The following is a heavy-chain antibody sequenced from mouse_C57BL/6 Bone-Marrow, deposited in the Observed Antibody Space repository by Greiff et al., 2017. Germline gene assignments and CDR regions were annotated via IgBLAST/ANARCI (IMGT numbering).Heavy chain of an antibody. J-gene: IGHJ1*03. CDR1: GFNIKDDY. Sequence: EVKLVESGAELVRPGASVKLSCTASGFNIKDDYMHWVKQRPEQGLEWIGWIDPENGDTEYASKFQGKDTITADTSSNTAYLQLSSLTSEDTAVYYCTTVYYYGSSSYWYFDVWGTGTTVTVSS. V-gene: IGHV14-4*01. CDR3: TTVYYYGSSSYWYFDV. CDR2: IDPENGDT. D-gene: IGHD1-1*01.